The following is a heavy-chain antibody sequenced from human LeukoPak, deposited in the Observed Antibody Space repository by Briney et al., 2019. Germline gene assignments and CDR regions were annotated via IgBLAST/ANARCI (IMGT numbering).Heavy chain of an antibody. V-gene: IGHV1-8*02. D-gene: IGHD3-10*01. J-gene: IGHJ4*02. CDR1: GYTFTNYA. CDR2: MNPNSGNT. CDR3: ARGKSPMVRGVIFDY. Sequence: ASVKVSCKASGYTFTNYAVNWVRQATGQGLEWMGWMNPNSGNTGYAQKFQGRVTMTRNTSISTAYMELSSLRSEDTAVYYCARGKSPMVRGVIFDYWGQGTLVTVSS.